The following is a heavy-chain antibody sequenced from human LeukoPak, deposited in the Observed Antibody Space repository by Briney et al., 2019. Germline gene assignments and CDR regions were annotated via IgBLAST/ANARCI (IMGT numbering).Heavy chain of an antibody. D-gene: IGHD6-6*01. J-gene: IGHJ3*02. CDR3: AREYSSSSGRRAFDI. Sequence: SETLSLTCTVSRGSIRTYYWSWIRQSPGKGLEWIGYIYDSGTTKYNPSLKSRVTISVDTSKNQFSLKLSSVTAADTAVYYCAREYSSSSGRRAFDIWGQGTMVTVSS. CDR2: IYDSGTT. V-gene: IGHV4-59*08. CDR1: RGSIRTYY.